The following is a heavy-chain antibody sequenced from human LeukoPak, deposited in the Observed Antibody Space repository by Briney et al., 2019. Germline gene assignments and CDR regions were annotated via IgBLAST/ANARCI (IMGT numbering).Heavy chain of an antibody. CDR1: GYTFTSYH. V-gene: IGHV1-46*01. J-gene: IGHJ6*02. CDR2: INPSGGGT. D-gene: IGHD2-21*01. CDR3: ARVVEFDYYGMDV. Sequence: ASVKVSCKASGYTFTSYHMHWVRQAPGQGPEWMGIINPSGGGTNYAQKFQGRVTMTRDTSTSTVYMELSSLRFEDTAVYYCARVVEFDYYGMDVWGQGTTVTVSS.